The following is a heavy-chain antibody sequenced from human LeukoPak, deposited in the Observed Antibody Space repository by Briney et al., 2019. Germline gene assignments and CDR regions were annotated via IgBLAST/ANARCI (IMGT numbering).Heavy chain of an antibody. CDR1: GGSFSGYY. J-gene: IGHJ4*02. D-gene: IGHD6-13*01. Sequence: PAETLCLTCAVYGGSFSGYYLGWVRQPPGKGLEWIGEIDHSGSTNYNPSLKSRVTISVDTSKNQFSLKLSSVTATDTAVYYCARGVLSSWYLHVYWGQGTLVTVSS. CDR2: IDHSGST. CDR3: ARGVLSSWYLHVY. V-gene: IGHV4-34*01.